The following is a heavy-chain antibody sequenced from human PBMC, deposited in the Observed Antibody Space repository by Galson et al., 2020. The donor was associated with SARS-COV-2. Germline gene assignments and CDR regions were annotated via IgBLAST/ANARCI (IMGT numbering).Heavy chain of an antibody. CDR1: GYSISSGYY. Sequence: SETLSLTCTVSGYSISSGYYWGWIRQPPGNGLEWIGSIYHSGSTYYNPSLKSRVTISVDTSKNQFSLKLSSVTAADTAVYYCAREPYDILTGVWTFDYWGQGTLVTVSS. V-gene: IGHV4-38-2*02. CDR3: AREPYDILTGVWTFDY. CDR2: IYHSGST. D-gene: IGHD3-9*01. J-gene: IGHJ4*02.